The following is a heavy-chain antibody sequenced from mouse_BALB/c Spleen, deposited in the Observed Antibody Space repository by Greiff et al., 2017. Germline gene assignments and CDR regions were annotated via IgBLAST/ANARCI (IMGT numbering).Heavy chain of an antibody. Sequence: AMLVESGPGLVAPSQSLSITCTVSGFSLSRYSVHWVRQPPGKGLEWLGMIWGGGSTDYNSALKSRLSISKDNSKSQVFLKMNSLQTDDTAMYYCASSIYYDYDGGFDVWGAGTTVTVSS. CDR2: IWGGGST. J-gene: IGHJ1*01. CDR1: GFSLSRYS. CDR3: ASSIYYDYDGGFDV. D-gene: IGHD2-4*01. V-gene: IGHV2-6-4*01.